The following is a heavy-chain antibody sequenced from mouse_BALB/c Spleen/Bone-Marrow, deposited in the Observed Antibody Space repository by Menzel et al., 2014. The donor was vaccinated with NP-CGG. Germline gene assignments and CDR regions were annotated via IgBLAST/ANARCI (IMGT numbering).Heavy chain of an antibody. Sequence: VQLQQSGPALERPGASVKISCKASGYSFTGYNMNWVKQSNGKSLEWIGNIDPYYGGIDCIQKFKGKATLTVGKSSSTAYIQHKSLTAEESADYYCARGGDNRHFDVWGAGTPVTVSS. D-gene: IGHD3-3*01. V-gene: IGHV1-39*01. CDR1: GYSFTGYN. J-gene: IGHJ1*01. CDR2: IDPYYGGI. CDR3: ARGGDNRHFDV.